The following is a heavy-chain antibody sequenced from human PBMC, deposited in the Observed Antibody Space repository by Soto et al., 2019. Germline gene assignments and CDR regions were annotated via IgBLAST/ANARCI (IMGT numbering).Heavy chain of an antibody. Sequence: ASVKVSCKASGYTFTGYYMHWVRQAPGQGLEWMGWINPNSGGTNYAQKFQGWVTMTRDTSISTAYMELSRLRSDDTAVYYCATDRAGYCCGASCFSTRYYCGSDVWGQGTTVTVSS. D-gene: IGHD2-15*01. J-gene: IGHJ6*02. V-gene: IGHV1-2*04. CDR3: ATDRAGYCCGASCFSTRYYCGSDV. CDR2: INPNSGGT. CDR1: GYTFTGYY.